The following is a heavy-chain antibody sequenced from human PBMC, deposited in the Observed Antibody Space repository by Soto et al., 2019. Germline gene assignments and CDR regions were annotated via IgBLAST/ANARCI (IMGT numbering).Heavy chain of an antibody. CDR2: ISLYSDGT. V-gene: IGHV1-18*01. CDR3: ARVVPGAEAWFGP. D-gene: IGHD2-2*01. J-gene: IGHJ5*02. CDR1: GYPFSKYC. Sequence: ASVKVSCKTSGYPFSKYCITWVRQAPGQPLEWLGWISLYSDGTNYAQKFQGRVSMTTDTSTTTAYMELRSLRSDDTAVYYCARVVPGAEAWFGPCGQGTLVTVSS.